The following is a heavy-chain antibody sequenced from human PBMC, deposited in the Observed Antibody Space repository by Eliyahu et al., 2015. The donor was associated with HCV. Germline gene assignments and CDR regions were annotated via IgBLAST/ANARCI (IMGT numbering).Heavy chain of an antibody. CDR3: AKGGEDVPAYDDY. Sequence: EVQLLESGGGLVQPGGSLRXSCAASGFTFRSYAMSWVRQAPGKGLEWVSGISGGGGNTYYADSVKGRFTISRDNSRNTLFLQMNSLRAEDTAVYYCAKGGEDVPAYDDYWGQGTLVTVSS. CDR1: GFTFRSYA. V-gene: IGHV3-23*01. D-gene: IGHD2-2*01. CDR2: ISGGGGNT. J-gene: IGHJ4*02.